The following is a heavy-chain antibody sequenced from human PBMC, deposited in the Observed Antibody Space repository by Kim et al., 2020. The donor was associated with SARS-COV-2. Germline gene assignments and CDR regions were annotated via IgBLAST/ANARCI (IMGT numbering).Heavy chain of an antibody. V-gene: IGHV3-23*01. J-gene: IGHJ5*02. CDR3: AKSSCSGGSCYSARGWFDP. D-gene: IGHD2-15*01. Sequence: GRFTISRENSKNTLYLQMNSLRAEDTAVYYCAKSSCSGGSCYSARGWFDPWGQGTLVTVSS.